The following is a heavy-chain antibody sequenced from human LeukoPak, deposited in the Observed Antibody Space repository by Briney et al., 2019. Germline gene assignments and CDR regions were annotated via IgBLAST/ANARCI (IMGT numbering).Heavy chain of an antibody. D-gene: IGHD3-22*01. CDR3: NYYYYDSSGEDFDI. CDR2: IRSKANSYAT. J-gene: IGHJ3*02. V-gene: IGHV3-73*01. Sequence: GGSLKLSCEASGFTFSGSAMHWVRQASGKGLEGVGRIRSKANSYATAYAASVKGRFTISRDDSKNTAYLQMNSLKTEDTAVYYCNYYYYDSSGEDFDIWGQGTMVTVSS. CDR1: GFTFSGSA.